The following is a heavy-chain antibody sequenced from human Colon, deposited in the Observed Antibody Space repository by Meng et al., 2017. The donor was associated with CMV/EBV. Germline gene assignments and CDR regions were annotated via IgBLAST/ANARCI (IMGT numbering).Heavy chain of an antibody. Sequence: SCTVSGGSIRSGDFYWGWIRQPPGRGLEWLGYMYNSGSTNYNPALKSRVTISADTSKNQFSLKLGSVTAADTAVYYCARETMAVVGLTVDPWGQGTRVTVSS. CDR3: ARETMAVVGLTVDP. J-gene: IGHJ5*02. D-gene: IGHD3-22*01. CDR1: GGSIRSGDFY. V-gene: IGHV4-30-4*01. CDR2: MYNSGST.